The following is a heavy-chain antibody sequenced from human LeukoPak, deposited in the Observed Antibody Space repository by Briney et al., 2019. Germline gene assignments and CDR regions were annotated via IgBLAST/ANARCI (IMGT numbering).Heavy chain of an antibody. CDR1: GFIFSHYG. J-gene: IGHJ4*02. CDR3: AKDGNWARFED. V-gene: IGHV3-23*01. CDR2: ITSRSTT. D-gene: IGHD7-27*01. Sequence: PGGSLRLSCAASGFIFSHYGMNWVRQAPGHGLEWVSGITSRSTTYYADSVKGRFTISRDNSKNMVWLQINSPTAEDTATYYCAKDGNWARFEDWGQGTLVTVSS.